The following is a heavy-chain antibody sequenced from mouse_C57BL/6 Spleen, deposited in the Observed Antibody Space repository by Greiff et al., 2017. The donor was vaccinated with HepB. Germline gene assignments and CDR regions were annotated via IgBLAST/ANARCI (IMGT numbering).Heavy chain of an antibody. J-gene: IGHJ2*01. CDR2: IYPGSGNT. Sequence: VQLQQSGAELVRPGASVKLSCKASGYTFTDYYINWVKQRPGQGLEWIARIYPGSGNTYYNEKFKGKATLTAEKSSSTAYMQLSSLTSEDSAVYFGAREGTYYGSDYWGQGTTLTVSS. V-gene: IGHV1-76*01. D-gene: IGHD1-1*01. CDR3: AREGTYYGSDY. CDR1: GYTFTDYY.